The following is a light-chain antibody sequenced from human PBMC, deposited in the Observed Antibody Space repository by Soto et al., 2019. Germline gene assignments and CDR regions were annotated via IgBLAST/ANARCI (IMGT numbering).Light chain of an antibody. CDR1: SSDVGGYNY. V-gene: IGLV2-14*03. CDR2: DVS. Sequence: QSVLTQPASVSGSPGQSITISCTGTSSDVGGYNYVSWYQHHPGKAPKLMIYDVSNRPSGVSNRFSVSKSGNTASLIISGLQAEDEADYYCSSYTSSSTLSTYVFGTGTTVTVL. J-gene: IGLJ1*01. CDR3: SSYTSSSTLSTYV.